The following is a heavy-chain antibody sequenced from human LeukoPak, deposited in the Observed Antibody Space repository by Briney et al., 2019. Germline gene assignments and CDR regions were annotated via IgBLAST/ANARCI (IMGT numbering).Heavy chain of an antibody. D-gene: IGHD5-24*01. V-gene: IGHV3-64*01. CDR2: ISGDGGRT. CDR1: GFTFSSYI. J-gene: IGHJ4*02. Sequence: PGGSLRRSCIASGFTFSSYIMHWVRQAPGKGLEYVSVISGDGGRTYYANSVKGRFTISRDNSKSALYLQMGSLRAEDMAVYFCARLRDGYNLADFWGQGTLVTVSS. CDR3: ARLRDGYNLADF.